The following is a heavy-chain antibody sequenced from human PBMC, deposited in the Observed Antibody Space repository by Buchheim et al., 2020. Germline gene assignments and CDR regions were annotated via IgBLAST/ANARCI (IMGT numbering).Heavy chain of an antibody. V-gene: IGHV3-48*02. CDR3: AREWTEMATIR. J-gene: IGHJ4*02. Sequence: EVQLVESGGGLVQPGGSLRLSCAASGFTFSSYSMNWVRQAPGKGLEWVSYISSSSSTIYYADSVKGRFTNSRDNAKNSLSPQMNSLRDEDTAVYYCAREWTEMATIRWGQGTL. CDR1: GFTFSSYS. D-gene: IGHD5-24*01. CDR2: ISSSSSTI.